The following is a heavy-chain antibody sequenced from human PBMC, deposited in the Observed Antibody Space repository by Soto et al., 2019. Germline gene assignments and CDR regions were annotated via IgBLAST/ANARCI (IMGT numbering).Heavy chain of an antibody. CDR1: GYTFTSYG. V-gene: IGHV1-18*01. Sequence: VASVKVSCKASGYTFTSYGISWVRQAPGQGLEWMGWISAYNGNTNYAQKLQGRVTMTTDTSTSTAYMELRSLRSDDTAVYYCARVLPRDCSGGSCYSWWFDPWGQGTLVTVSS. J-gene: IGHJ5*02. D-gene: IGHD2-15*01. CDR3: ARVLPRDCSGGSCYSWWFDP. CDR2: ISAYNGNT.